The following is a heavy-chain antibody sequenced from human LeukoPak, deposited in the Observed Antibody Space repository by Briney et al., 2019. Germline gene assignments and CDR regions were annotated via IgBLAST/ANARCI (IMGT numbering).Heavy chain of an antibody. V-gene: IGHV3-7*03. CDR1: GFTFSSYW. CDR2: IKQDGSEK. J-gene: IGHJ6*02. CDR3: ARDRWEDTAMVYYYYYYGMDV. Sequence: PGGSLRLSCAASGFTFSSYWMSWVRQAPGKGLEWVANIKQDGSEKYYADSVKGRFTISRDNAKNSLYLQMNSLRAEDTAVYYCARDRWEDTAMVYYYYYYGMDVWGQGTTVTVSS. D-gene: IGHD5-18*01.